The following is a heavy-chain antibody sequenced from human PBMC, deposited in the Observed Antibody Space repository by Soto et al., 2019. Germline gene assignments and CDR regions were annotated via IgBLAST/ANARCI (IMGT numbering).Heavy chain of an antibody. V-gene: IGHV3-15*07. CDR1: GFTFSNAW. D-gene: IGHD3-22*01. J-gene: IGHJ1*01. CDR2: IKSKTDGGTT. Sequence: GGSLRLSCAASGFTFSNAWMNWVRQAPGKGLEWVGRIKSKTDGGTTDYAAPVKGRFTISRDDSKNTLYLQMNSLKTEDTAVYYCTTVRYYYDSSGYYYGRRLEYFQHWGQGTLVTVSS. CDR3: TTVRYYYDSSGYYYGRRLEYFQH.